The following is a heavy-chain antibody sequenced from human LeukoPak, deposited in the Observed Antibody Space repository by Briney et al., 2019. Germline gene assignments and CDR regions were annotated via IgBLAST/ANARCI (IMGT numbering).Heavy chain of an antibody. Sequence: MASETLSLTCTVSGYSISSGYYWGWIRQPPGEGLEGIGSIYHSGSTYYKPSLKSRVTISVDTSKNQFSLKLSSVTAADTAVYYCARDRAYYDIHYWGQGTLVTVSS. J-gene: IGHJ4*02. D-gene: IGHD3-9*01. CDR1: GYSISSGYY. V-gene: IGHV4-38-2*02. CDR2: IYHSGST. CDR3: ARDRAYYDIHY.